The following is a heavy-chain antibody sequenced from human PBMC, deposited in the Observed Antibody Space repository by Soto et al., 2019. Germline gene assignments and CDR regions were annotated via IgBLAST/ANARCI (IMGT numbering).Heavy chain of an antibody. V-gene: IGHV3-30*18. J-gene: IGHJ6*03. CDR1: GFTFSSYG. CDR2: ISYDGSNK. Sequence: GGSLRLSCAASGFTFSSYGMHLVRQAPGKGLEGVAVISYDGSNKYSAGSVKGRFTISRDNSKTTLYLQMNSLRAEDTAVYYCAKDRDIVARNYYYYMDVWGKGTTVTVSS. CDR3: AKDRDIVARNYYYYMDV. D-gene: IGHD5-12*01.